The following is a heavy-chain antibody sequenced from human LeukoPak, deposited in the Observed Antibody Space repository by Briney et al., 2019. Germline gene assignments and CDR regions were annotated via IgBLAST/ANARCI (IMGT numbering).Heavy chain of an antibody. CDR3: ARWVEYYFDY. D-gene: IGHD5-24*01. Sequence: GGSLRLSCAASGFTFSSYAMHWVRQAPGKGLEWVAVISYDGSNKYYADSVKGRFTISRDNSKNTLYLQMNSLRAEDTAVYYCARWVEYYFDYWGQGTLVTVSS. J-gene: IGHJ4*02. CDR1: GFTFSSYA. V-gene: IGHV3-30-3*01. CDR2: ISYDGSNK.